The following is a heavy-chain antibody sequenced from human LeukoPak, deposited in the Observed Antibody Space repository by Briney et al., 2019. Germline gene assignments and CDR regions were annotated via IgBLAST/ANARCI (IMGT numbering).Heavy chain of an antibody. Sequence: PGGSLRLSCAASGFTFGSYSMNWVRQAPGKGLEWVSSISGSSSYIYYADSVKGQFTISRDNAKNSLYLQMNSLRAEDTAVYYCARPFFYAGHQLVDSSSSQFDYWGQGTLVTVSS. V-gene: IGHV3-21*01. J-gene: IGHJ4*02. CDR2: ISGSSSYI. CDR1: GFTFGSYS. CDR3: ARPFFYAGHQLVDSSSSQFDY. D-gene: IGHD6-6*01.